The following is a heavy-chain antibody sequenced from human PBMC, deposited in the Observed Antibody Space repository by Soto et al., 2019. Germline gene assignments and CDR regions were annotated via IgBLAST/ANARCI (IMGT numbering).Heavy chain of an antibody. V-gene: IGHV3-23*01. Sequence: EVQLLESGGGLVQPGGSLRLSCAASGFSFSTYAMTWVRQAPGKGLEWVSTITPSGGNTYYADSVKVRFTITRDNSENTLFLHRNSLRAEDTAVYYCAGRYCPNGVCYTNFYYYIDIWGEGTVVTVSS. CDR2: ITPSGGNT. CDR3: AGRYCPNGVCYTNFYYYIDI. J-gene: IGHJ6*03. D-gene: IGHD2-8*01. CDR1: GFSFSTYA.